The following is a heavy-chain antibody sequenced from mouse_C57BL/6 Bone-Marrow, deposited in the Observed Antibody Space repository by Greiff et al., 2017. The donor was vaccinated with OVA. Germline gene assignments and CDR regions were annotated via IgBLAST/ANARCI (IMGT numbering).Heavy chain of an antibody. CDR1: GYTFTSYW. CDR2: INPSNGCT. V-gene: IGHV1-53*01. J-gene: IGHJ3*01. D-gene: IGHD2-12*01. CDR3: ARCRDTTTEFAY. Sequence: QVQLQQPGTELVKPGASVKLSCKASGYTFTSYWMHWVQQRPGQGLEWIGNINPSNGCTNYNEKFQSKATLTVDKSSSTAYMQLSSLTSEDSSVYYCARCRDTTTEFAYWGQGTLVTVSA.